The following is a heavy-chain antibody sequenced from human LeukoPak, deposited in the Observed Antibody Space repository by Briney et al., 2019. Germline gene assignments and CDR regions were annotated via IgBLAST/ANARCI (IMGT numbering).Heavy chain of an antibody. Sequence: SVKVSCKASGGTFTSYAISWGRQAPGQGLEGMGGIIPIFGTANYAQKFQGRVTITTDESTSTAYMELSSLRSEDTAVYYCARRATHEAFDIWGQGTMVTVSS. V-gene: IGHV1-69*05. CDR2: IIPIFGTA. J-gene: IGHJ3*02. CDR1: GGTFTSYA. CDR3: ARRATHEAFDI.